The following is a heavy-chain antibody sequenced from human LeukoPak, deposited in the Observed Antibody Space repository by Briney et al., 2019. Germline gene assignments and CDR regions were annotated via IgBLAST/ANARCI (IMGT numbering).Heavy chain of an antibody. CDR3: ARDVTIFGVVIPFDY. CDR1: GYTFTSYY. V-gene: IGHV1-46*01. CDR2: INPSGGST. J-gene: IGHJ4*02. D-gene: IGHD3-3*01. Sequence: GASVKVSCKASGYTFTSYYMHWVRQAPGQGLEWMGIINPSGGSTNYAQKFQGRVTITADESTSTAYMELSSLRSEDTAVYYCARDVTIFGVVIPFDYWGQGTLVTVSS.